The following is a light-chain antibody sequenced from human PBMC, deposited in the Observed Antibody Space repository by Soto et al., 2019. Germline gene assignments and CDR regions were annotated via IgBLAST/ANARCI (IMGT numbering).Light chain of an antibody. CDR2: AAS. CDR3: QQSYSIPCT. Sequence: DIQMTQSPSSLSASVGDRVTITCRASQSISSYLNWYQHKPGKAPKLLIFAASSLQSGVPSRFSVSGSGTDFTLTISSLQPEDFATYYCQQSYSIPCTFGQGTKLEIK. J-gene: IGKJ2*01. V-gene: IGKV1-39*01. CDR1: QSISSY.